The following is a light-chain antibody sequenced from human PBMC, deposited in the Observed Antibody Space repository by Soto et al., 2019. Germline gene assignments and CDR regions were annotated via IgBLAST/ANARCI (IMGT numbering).Light chain of an antibody. V-gene: IGKV3-20*01. CDR3: QHYGTTPRS. CDR2: GAS. Sequence: ETVLTQSPGTLSLSPGERVTLSCRASQSVCSRCLAWYQQKPGQSPRLLIYGASSRATGIPDRFSGRGSGTDFTLTISRLEPEDFAVYYCQHYGTTPRSFGQGTKVGIK. J-gene: IGKJ1*01. CDR1: QSVCSRC.